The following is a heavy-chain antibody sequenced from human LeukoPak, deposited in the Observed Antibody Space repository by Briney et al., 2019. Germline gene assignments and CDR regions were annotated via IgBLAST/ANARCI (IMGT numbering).Heavy chain of an antibody. CDR1: GYSISSGYY. V-gene: IGHV4-38-2*02. CDR3: ARGGNWNYENWFDP. CDR2: IYHSGST. D-gene: IGHD1-7*01. Sequence: SETLSLTCTVSGYSISSGYYWGWIRQPPGKGLEWIGSIYHSGSTYYNPSLKSRVTISVDKSKNQSSLKLSSVTAADTAVYYCARGGNWNYENWFDPWGQGTLVTVSS. J-gene: IGHJ5*02.